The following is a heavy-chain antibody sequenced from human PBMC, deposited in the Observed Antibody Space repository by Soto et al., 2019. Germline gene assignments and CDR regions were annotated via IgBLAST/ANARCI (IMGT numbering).Heavy chain of an antibody. CDR2: ISAHNGNT. V-gene: IGHV1-18*01. Sequence: QVQLVQSGAEVKKPGASVKVSCKASGYTFTSYGISWVRQAPGQGLEWMGWISAHNGNTKYAQKLQGRVTMTTDTATSTAYRELRSLRSDDTAVYHCARDLSDGLCDYGGQGTLVTVSS. CDR1: GYTFTSYG. D-gene: IGHD5-18*01. J-gene: IGHJ4*02. CDR3: ARDLSDGLCDY.